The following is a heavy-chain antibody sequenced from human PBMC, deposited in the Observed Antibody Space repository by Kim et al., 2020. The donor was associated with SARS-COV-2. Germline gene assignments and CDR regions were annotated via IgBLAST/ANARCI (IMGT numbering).Heavy chain of an antibody. J-gene: IGHJ6*02. CDR2: INPNSGGT. Sequence: ASVKVSCKASGYTFTAYNIHWVRQAPGQGLEWMGNINPNSGGTNYAQKFQGRVTVTRDTSISTACMELSSLISDDTAVYYCARGPDMDVWGQGTTVTVSS. V-gene: IGHV1-2*02. CDR3: ARGPDMDV. CDR1: GYTFTAYN.